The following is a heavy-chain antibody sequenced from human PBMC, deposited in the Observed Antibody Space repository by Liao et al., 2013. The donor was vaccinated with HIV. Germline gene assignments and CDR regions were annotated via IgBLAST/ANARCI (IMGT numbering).Heavy chain of an antibody. CDR1: GGSISRYY. CDR2: MYSSGST. Sequence: QVQPQESGPGLVKPSESLSLTCTVSGGSISRYYYNWIRQPAGKGLEWIGRMYSSGSTNYNPSLRSRVTMSVDTSKNQFSLRLSSVTAADTAVYYCARGRGDFWSGYHYYMDVWGKGTTVTVSS. V-gene: IGHV4-4*07. D-gene: IGHD3-3*01. J-gene: IGHJ6*03. CDR3: ARGRGDFWSGYHYYMDV.